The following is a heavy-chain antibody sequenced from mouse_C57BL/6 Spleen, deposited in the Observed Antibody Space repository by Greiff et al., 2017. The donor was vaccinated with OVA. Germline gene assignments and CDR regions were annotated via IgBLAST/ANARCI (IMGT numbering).Heavy chain of an antibody. J-gene: IGHJ3*01. CDR3: ARGLLRAWFAY. D-gene: IGHD1-1*01. V-gene: IGHV1-69*01. Sequence: VQLQQPGAELVMPGASVKLSCKASGYTFTSYWMHWVKQRPGQGLEWIGEIDPSDSYTNYNQKFKGKSTLTVDKSSSTAYMQLSSLTSEDSAVYYCARGLLRAWFAYWGQGTLVTVSA. CDR2: IDPSDSYT. CDR1: GYTFTSYW.